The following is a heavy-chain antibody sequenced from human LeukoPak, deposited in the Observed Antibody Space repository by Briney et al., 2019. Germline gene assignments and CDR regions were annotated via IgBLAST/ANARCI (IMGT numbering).Heavy chain of an antibody. Sequence: GRSLRLSCGASGVTFSSHFMHWVRQAPGKGLVWVSRINSDGSVTNYADSVEGRFTISRDNAKNTLYLQMNDLRAEDTAVYYCVTDRYSDSAFGDWGQGTLVTVSS. D-gene: IGHD1-26*01. J-gene: IGHJ4*02. CDR1: GVTFSSHF. CDR3: VTDRYSDSAFGD. V-gene: IGHV3-74*01. CDR2: INSDGSVT.